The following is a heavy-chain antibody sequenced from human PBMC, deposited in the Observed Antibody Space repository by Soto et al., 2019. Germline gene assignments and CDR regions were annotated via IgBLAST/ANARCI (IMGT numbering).Heavy chain of an antibody. D-gene: IGHD3-3*01. CDR3: ATRITVFGLLIPPFDP. V-gene: IGHV4-34*01. CDR1: GGSVNGYY. Sequence: SETLSLTCAVYGGSVNGYYWNWIRQPPGKGLEWIGEIHHTGGTHYNPSLKSRVTMSVDTSKNQFSLRLSSVTAADTAIYYCATRITVFGLLIPPFDPWGQGTQVTVSS. CDR2: IHHTGGT. J-gene: IGHJ5*02.